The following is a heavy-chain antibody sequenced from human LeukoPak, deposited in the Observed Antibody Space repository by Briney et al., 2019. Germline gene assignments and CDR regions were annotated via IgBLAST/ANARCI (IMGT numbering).Heavy chain of an antibody. Sequence: TGGSLRLSCAASGFTFSSYAMSWVRQAPGKGLEWVSAISGSGGSTYYAGSVKGRFTISRDNAKNTLYLQMNSLRVEDTAVYYCAKMGCSGGSCYQYDTFDVWGRGTVVTVSS. V-gene: IGHV3-23*01. CDR2: ISGSGGST. CDR3: AKMGCSGGSCYQYDTFDV. CDR1: GFTFSSYA. J-gene: IGHJ3*01. D-gene: IGHD2-15*01.